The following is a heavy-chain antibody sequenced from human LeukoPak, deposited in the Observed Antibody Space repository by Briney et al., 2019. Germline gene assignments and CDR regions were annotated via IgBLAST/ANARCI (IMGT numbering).Heavy chain of an antibody. V-gene: IGHV1-46*01. Sequence: ASVKVSCKASGYTFTSYYMHWVRQAPGQGLELMGIINPSGGSTSYAQKFQGRVTMTRDTSTSTVYMELSSLRSEDTAVYYCARVYGYCSSTSCPYHFDYWGQGTLVTVSS. D-gene: IGHD2-2*03. CDR1: GYTFTSYY. CDR2: INPSGGST. CDR3: ARVYGYCSSTSCPYHFDY. J-gene: IGHJ4*02.